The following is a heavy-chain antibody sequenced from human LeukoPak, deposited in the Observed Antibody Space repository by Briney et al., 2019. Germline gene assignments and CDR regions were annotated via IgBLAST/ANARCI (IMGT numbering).Heavy chain of an antibody. CDR1: GYXFTGYY. V-gene: IGHV1-2*02. Sequence: ASVKVSCRASGYXFTGYYIHWVRQAPGQGLEWMGWINPNSGGTNYAQKFQGRVTMTRDTSISTAYMELSRLRSDGTAVYYCASSTLIVVVPAAMGGGSDYWGQGTLVSVSS. J-gene: IGHJ4*02. CDR3: ASSTLIVVVPAAMGGGSDY. CDR2: INPNSGGT. D-gene: IGHD2-2*01.